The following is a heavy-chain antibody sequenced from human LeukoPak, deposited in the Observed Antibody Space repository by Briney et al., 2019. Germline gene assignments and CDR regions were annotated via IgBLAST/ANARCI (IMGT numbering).Heavy chain of an antibody. CDR1: GFTFSSYA. V-gene: IGHV3-23*01. Sequence: GGSLRLSCAASGFTFSSYAMSWVRQAPGKGLEWVSAISGSGGSTYYADSVKGRFTISRDNSKNTLYLQMNSLRAEDTAVYYWAKGAARSPPDDFWSGPSYGMDVWGQGTTVTVSS. J-gene: IGHJ6*02. CDR2: ISGSGGST. D-gene: IGHD3-3*01. CDR3: AKGAARSPPDDFWSGPSYGMDV.